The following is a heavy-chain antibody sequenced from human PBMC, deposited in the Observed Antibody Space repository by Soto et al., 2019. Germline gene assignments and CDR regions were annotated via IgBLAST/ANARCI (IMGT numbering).Heavy chain of an antibody. V-gene: IGHV2-5*02. J-gene: IGHJ5*02. CDR2: IYWDDDK. Sequence: QITLKESGPPLVKPTQTLTLTCTFSGFSLSTSGVGVGWIRQPPGKALEWLALIYWDDDKRFSPSLKSRLTITKDTSKNQVVLTMTNMDPVDTAAYYGAHRRSGGYCSGGSCYSGIWFDPWGQGTLVTVSS. CDR1: GFSLSTSGVG. CDR3: AHRRSGGYCSGGSCYSGIWFDP. D-gene: IGHD2-15*01.